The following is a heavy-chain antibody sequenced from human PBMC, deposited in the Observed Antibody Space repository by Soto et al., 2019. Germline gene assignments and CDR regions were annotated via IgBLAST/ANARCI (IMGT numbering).Heavy chain of an antibody. V-gene: IGHV3-23*01. D-gene: IGHD5-12*01. CDR1: GFTFSSYA. Sequence: PGGSLRLSCAASGFTFSSYAMTWDRQAAGRGREWVSTIAGGGDSTSYADSVKGRFTISRDNSKNTLYLQMNSLRAEDTAVYYCAKRRIAATIAYFDSWGQGTQVTVS. J-gene: IGHJ4*02. CDR3: AKRRIAATIAYFDS. CDR2: IAGGGDST.